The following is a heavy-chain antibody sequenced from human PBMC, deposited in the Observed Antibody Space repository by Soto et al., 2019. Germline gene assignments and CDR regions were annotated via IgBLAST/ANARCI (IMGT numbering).Heavy chain of an antibody. D-gene: IGHD3-22*01. Sequence: PSETLSLTCTVSGGSISSSSYYWGWIRQPPGKGLEWIGSIYYSGSTYYNPSLKSRVTISVDTSKNQFSLKLSSVTAADTAVYYCARHRYYYDSSGYYQRYFDYWGQGTLVTVYS. J-gene: IGHJ4*02. CDR1: GGSISSSSYY. CDR2: IYYSGST. V-gene: IGHV4-39*01. CDR3: ARHRYYYDSSGYYQRYFDY.